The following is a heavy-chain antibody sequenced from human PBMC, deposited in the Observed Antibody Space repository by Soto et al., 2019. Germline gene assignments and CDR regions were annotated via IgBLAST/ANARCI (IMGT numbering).Heavy chain of an antibody. V-gene: IGHV3-23*01. CDR3: AKVMAYYYDSSGYYSVIRNYFDY. J-gene: IGHJ4*02. CDR2: ISGSGGST. Sequence: GGFLRLSCAASGFTFSSYAMSWVRQAPGKGLEWVSAISGSGGSTYYADSVKGRFTISRDNSKNTLYLQMNSLRAEDTAVYYCAKVMAYYYDSSGYYSVIRNYFDYWGQGTLVTVSS. D-gene: IGHD3-22*01. CDR1: GFTFSSYA.